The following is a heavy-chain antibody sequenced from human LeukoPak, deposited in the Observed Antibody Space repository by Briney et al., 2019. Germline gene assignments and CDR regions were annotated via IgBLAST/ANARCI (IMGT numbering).Heavy chain of an antibody. J-gene: IGHJ4*02. CDR3: ARGYYYDSSGYYETFDY. V-gene: IGHV1-18*01. D-gene: IGHD3-22*01. CDR1: GYTFTSYG. Sequence: ASVKVSCKASGYTFTSYGISWVRQAPGQGLEWMGWISAYNGNTNYAQKLQGRVTMTTDTSTSTAYMELRSLRSEDTAVYYCARGYYYDSSGYYETFDYWGQGTLVTVSS. CDR2: ISAYNGNT.